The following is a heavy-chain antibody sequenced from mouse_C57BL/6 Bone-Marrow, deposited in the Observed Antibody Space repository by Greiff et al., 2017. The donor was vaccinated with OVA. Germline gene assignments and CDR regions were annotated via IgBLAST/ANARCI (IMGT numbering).Heavy chain of an antibody. Sequence: VQLQQSGAELVRPGASVKLSCTASGFNIKDDYMHWVKQRPEQGLEWIGWIDPENGDTEYASKFQGKATITADTSSNTAYLQLSSLTSEDTAVYYCTTVDGYDSFDYWGQGTTLTVSS. CDR3: TTVDGYDSFDY. V-gene: IGHV14-4*01. CDR2: IDPENGDT. CDR1: GFNIKDDY. J-gene: IGHJ2*01. D-gene: IGHD2-2*01.